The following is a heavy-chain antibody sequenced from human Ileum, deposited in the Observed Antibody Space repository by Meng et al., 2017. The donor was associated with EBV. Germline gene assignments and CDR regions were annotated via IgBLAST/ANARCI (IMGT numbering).Heavy chain of an antibody. CDR3: ARVSHWLAIDY. CDR1: SGSNRSSNW. J-gene: IGHJ4*02. V-gene: IGHV4-4*02. CDR2: IYHSGST. D-gene: IGHD6-19*01. Sequence: QVPRTESCPGLLTPAGPLSLTCAVSSGSNRSSNWWSWVRQPPGKGLEWIGEIYHSGSTNYDPSLKSRVTISVDKSKNQFSLNLNSLTAADTAVYYCARVSHWLAIDYWGQGTLVTVSS.